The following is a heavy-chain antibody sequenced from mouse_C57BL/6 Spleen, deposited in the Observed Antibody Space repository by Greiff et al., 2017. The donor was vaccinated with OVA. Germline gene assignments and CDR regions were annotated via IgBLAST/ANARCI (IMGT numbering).Heavy chain of an antibody. V-gene: IGHV1-50*01. D-gene: IGHD2-1*01. CDR1: GYTFTSYW. CDR2: IDPSDSYT. CDR3: ARSSGNYTWFAY. J-gene: IGHJ3*01. Sequence: QVQLKQPGAELVKPGASVKLSCKASGYTFTSYWMQWVKQRPGQGLEWIGEIDPSDSYTNYNQKFKGKATLTVDTSSSTAYMQLSSLTSEDSAVYYCARSSGNYTWFAYWGQGTLVTVSA.